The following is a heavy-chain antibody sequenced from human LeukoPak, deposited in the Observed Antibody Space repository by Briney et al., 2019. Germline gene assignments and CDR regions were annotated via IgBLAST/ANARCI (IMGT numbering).Heavy chain of an antibody. V-gene: IGHV3-7*01. CDR2: IKQDGSEK. J-gene: IGHJ6*03. D-gene: IGHD2-8*01. CDR3: ARDRWEGYCTNGVCYSGYYYYYMDV. CDR1: GFTFSSYW. Sequence: GGSLRLSCAASGFTFSSYWMSWVRQAPGKGLEWVANIKQDGSEKYYVDSVKGRFTISRDNAKNSLYLQMNSLRAEDTVVYYCARDRWEGYCTNGVCYSGYYYYYMDVWGKGTTVTVSS.